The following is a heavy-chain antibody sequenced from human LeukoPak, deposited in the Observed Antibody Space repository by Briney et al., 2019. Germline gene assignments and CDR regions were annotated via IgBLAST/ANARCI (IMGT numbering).Heavy chain of an antibody. V-gene: IGHV4-30-4*08. Sequence: PSQTLSLTCTVSGGSISSGDYYWSWIRQPPGKGPEWIGYIYYSGSTYYNPSLKSRVTISVDTSKNQFSLKLSSVTAADTAVYYCARDHGANPSAFDYWGQGTLVTVSS. D-gene: IGHD1-26*01. J-gene: IGHJ4*02. CDR1: GGSISSGDYY. CDR2: IYYSGST. CDR3: ARDHGANPSAFDY.